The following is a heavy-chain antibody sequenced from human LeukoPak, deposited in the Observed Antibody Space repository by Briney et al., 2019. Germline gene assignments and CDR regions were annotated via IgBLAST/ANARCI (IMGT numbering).Heavy chain of an antibody. CDR1: GYSISSGYY. D-gene: IGHD3-9*01. CDR3: ATLFTYYDILTGYPLLDY. V-gene: IGHV4-38-2*02. J-gene: IGHJ4*02. Sequence: MSSETLSLTCTVSGYSISSGYYWGWIRQPPGKGLEWIGSIYHSGSTYYNPSLKSRVTISVDTSKNQFSLKLSSVTAADTAVYYCATLFTYYDILTGYPLLDYWGQGTLVTVSS. CDR2: IYHSGST.